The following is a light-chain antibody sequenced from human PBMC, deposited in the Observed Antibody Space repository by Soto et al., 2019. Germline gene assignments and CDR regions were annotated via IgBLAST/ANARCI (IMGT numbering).Light chain of an antibody. J-gene: IGKJ1*01. CDR3: QQSYSTPWT. Sequence: DIQMTQSPSSLSASVGDRVTITCRASQSISSYLNWYQQKPGKAPKLLIYAASSLQSGVPSRFSGSGYGTDFTLTISSLQPEDFAPYYCQQSYSTPWTFGQGTKVEIK. CDR1: QSISSY. CDR2: AAS. V-gene: IGKV1-39*01.